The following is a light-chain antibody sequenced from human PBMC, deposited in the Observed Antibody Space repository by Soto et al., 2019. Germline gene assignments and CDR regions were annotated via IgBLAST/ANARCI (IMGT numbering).Light chain of an antibody. CDR3: QQFYMGWT. J-gene: IGKJ1*01. V-gene: IGKV1-5*01. Sequence: DIQMTQSPSTLSASVGDRVTITCRASQSVRGSLAWYQQQPGNAPKLLIYDVSNLESGVPSRFSAFGSGTEFTLSISSLQPDDFGTYYCQQFYMGWTFGQGTRVDLK. CDR1: QSVRGS. CDR2: DVS.